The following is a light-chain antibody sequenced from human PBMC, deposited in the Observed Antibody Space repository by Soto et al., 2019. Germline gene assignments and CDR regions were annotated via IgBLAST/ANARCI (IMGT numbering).Light chain of an antibody. CDR1: QIVSGTY. V-gene: IGKV3-20*01. CDR2: GAS. CDR3: QQYSTSPGT. J-gene: IGKJ1*01. Sequence: EIVLTPSPGTLSSSPVERATLSCRASQIVSGTYLGWYQQTPGQAPRLLIYGASRRAAGIPDRFSGSGSGTDFSLTIRGLQPEDFSVYYCQQYSTSPGTFGQGTKVDIK.